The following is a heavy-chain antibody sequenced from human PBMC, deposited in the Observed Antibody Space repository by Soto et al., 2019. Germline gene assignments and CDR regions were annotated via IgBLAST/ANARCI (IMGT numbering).Heavy chain of an antibody. CDR3: AREAPGDIVVVPAAFWFDP. CDR1: GYTFTSYG. J-gene: IGHJ5*02. D-gene: IGHD2-2*01. CDR2: ISAYNGNT. Sequence: QVQLVQSGAEVKKPGASVKVSCKASGYTFTSYGISWVRQAPGQGLEWMGWISAYNGNTNYAQKLQGRVTMTTDTSTSTAYMELRSLRSDVTAVYYCAREAPGDIVVVPAAFWFDPWGQGTLVTVSS. V-gene: IGHV1-18*01.